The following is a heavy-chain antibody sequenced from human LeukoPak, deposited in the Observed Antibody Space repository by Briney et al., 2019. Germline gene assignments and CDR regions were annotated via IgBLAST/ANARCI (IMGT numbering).Heavy chain of an antibody. J-gene: IGHJ4*02. CDR3: ARGVIAARHLDY. CDR2: IYYSGST. Sequence: PSETLSLTCTVSGGSISSSSYYWGWFRQPPGKGLEWIGSIYYSGSTYYNPSLKSRVTISVDTSKNQFSLKLSSVTAADTAVYYCARGVIAARHLDYWGQGTLVTVSS. D-gene: IGHD6-6*01. V-gene: IGHV4-39*07. CDR1: GGSISSSSYY.